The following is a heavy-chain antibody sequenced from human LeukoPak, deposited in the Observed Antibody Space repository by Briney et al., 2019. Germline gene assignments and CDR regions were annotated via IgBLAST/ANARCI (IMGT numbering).Heavy chain of an antibody. CDR2: INHSGST. Sequence: PSETLSLTCAVYGGSFSGYYWSWIRQPPEKGLEWIGEINHSGSTNYNPSLKSRVTISVDTSKNQFSLKLSSVTAADTAAYYCARGFSSSWYGFDYWGQGTLVTVSS. CDR3: ARGFSSSWYGFDY. V-gene: IGHV4-34*01. CDR1: GGSFSGYY. J-gene: IGHJ4*02. D-gene: IGHD6-13*01.